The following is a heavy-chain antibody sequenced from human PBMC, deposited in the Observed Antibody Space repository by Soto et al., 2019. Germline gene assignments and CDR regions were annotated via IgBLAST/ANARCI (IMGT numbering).Heavy chain of an antibody. D-gene: IGHD4-17*01. CDR3: DISCLTTPPHDPFYI. Sequence: ASVKVSCKASGYTFTGYYMHWVRQAPGQGLEWMGWINPNSGGTNYAQKFQGWVTMTRDTSISTAYMELSRLRSDETDVYYCDISCLTTPPHDPFYISGQGTMVTVSS. J-gene: IGHJ3*02. V-gene: IGHV1-2*04. CDR2: INPNSGGT. CDR1: GYTFTGYY.